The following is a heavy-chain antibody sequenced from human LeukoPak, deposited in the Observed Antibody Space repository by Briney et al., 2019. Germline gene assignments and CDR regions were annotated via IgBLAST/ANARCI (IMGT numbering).Heavy chain of an antibody. CDR2: INPNSGGT. Sequence: ASVKVSCKASGYTFTSYGISWVRQAPGQGLEWMGWINPNSGGTNYAQKFQGRVTMTRDTSISTAYTELSRLRSDDTAVYYCARGYCSSTSCYYFDYWGQGTLVTVSS. CDR1: GYTFTSYG. V-gene: IGHV1-2*02. D-gene: IGHD2-2*01. J-gene: IGHJ4*02. CDR3: ARGYCSSTSCYYFDY.